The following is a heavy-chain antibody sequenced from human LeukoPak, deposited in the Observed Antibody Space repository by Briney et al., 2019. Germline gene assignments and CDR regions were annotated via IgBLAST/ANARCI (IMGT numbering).Heavy chain of an antibody. Sequence: PSETLSLTCIVSGGSISSGGYYWSWIRQPPGKGLEWIGYIYHSGSTYYNPSLKSRVTISVDTSKNQFSLKLSSVTAADTAVYYCARGMRSVYYYDSSGNGMDVWGQGTTVTVSS. CDR2: IYHSGST. CDR1: GGSISSGGYY. J-gene: IGHJ6*02. V-gene: IGHV4-30-2*01. CDR3: ARGMRSVYYYDSSGNGMDV. D-gene: IGHD3-22*01.